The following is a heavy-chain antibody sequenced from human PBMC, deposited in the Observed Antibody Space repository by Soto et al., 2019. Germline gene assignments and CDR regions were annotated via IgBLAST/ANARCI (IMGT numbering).Heavy chain of an antibody. D-gene: IGHD6-13*01. V-gene: IGHV4-59*08. CDR2: IYYSGST. CDR3: ARRSGYSSSWYLGGFDP. J-gene: IGHJ5*02. CDR1: GGSISSYY. Sequence: QVQLQESGPGLVKPSETLSLTCTVSGGSISSYYWSWIRQPPGKGLEWIGYIYYSGSTNYNPSLKSRVTILVDTSKNQFSLKLSSVTAADTAVYYCARRSGYSSSWYLGGFDPWGQGTLVTVSS.